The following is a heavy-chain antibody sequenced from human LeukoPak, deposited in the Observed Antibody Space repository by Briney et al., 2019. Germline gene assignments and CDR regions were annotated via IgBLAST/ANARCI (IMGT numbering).Heavy chain of an antibody. CDR3: ARGYSSGWY. J-gene: IGHJ4*02. Sequence: PGGSLRLSCAASGFTFSSYAMHWVRQAPGKGLEWVAVISYDGSNKYYADSVKGRFTNSRDNSKNTLYLQMNSLRAEDTAVYYCARGYSSGWYWGQGTLVTVSS. CDR1: GFTFSSYA. V-gene: IGHV3-30-3*01. CDR2: ISYDGSNK. D-gene: IGHD6-19*01.